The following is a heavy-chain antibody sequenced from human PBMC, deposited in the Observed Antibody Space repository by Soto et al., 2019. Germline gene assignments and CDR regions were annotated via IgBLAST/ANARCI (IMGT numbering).Heavy chain of an antibody. CDR2: ISAYNGST. V-gene: IGHV1-18*01. D-gene: IGHD3-3*01. CDR1: GYTFTSYG. Sequence: ASVKVSCKASGYTFTSYGISWVRQAPGQGLEWMGWISAYNGSTNYAQKLQGRVTMTTDTSTSTAYMELRSLRSDDTAVYYCARVYYDFWSGYDNWFDPWGQGTLVTVSS. CDR3: ARVYYDFWSGYDNWFDP. J-gene: IGHJ5*02.